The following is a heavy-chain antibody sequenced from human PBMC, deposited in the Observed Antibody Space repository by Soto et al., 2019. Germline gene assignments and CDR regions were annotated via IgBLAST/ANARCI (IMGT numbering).Heavy chain of an antibody. J-gene: IGHJ6*02. V-gene: IGHV1-69*01. CDR3: ALSVSGTSSQGYNFYGMEV. CDR2: IIPVFKTS. CDR1: GGTLTHYA. D-gene: IGHD3-10*01. Sequence: QVQLVQSGAEVKKPGSSVRVSCKASGGTLTHYAISWVRQAPGQGLEWMGGIIPVFKTSHYEKNFQGRLSIAADESITTAYIDLSGLMSDDTAVYYCALSVSGTSSQGYNFYGMEVWCLGTTVTVSS.